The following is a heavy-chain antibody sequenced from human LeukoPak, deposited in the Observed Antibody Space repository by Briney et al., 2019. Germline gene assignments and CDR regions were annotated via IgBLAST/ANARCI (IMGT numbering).Heavy chain of an antibody. CDR2: IYYSGST. Sequence: SETLSLTCTVSGGSISSYYWSWIRQPPGKGLEWIGYIYYSGSTNYNPSLKSRGTISVDTSKNQFSLKLSSVTAADTAVYYCARGTYGDYEYYYYYYMDVWGKGTTVTVSS. CDR1: GGSISSYY. D-gene: IGHD4-17*01. V-gene: IGHV4-59*01. J-gene: IGHJ6*03. CDR3: ARGTYGDYEYYYYYYMDV.